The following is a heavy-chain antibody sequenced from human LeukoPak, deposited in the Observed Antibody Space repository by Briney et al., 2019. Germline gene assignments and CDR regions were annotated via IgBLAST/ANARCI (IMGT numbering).Heavy chain of an antibody. CDR1: GDSISSGDYY. D-gene: IGHD3-22*01. V-gene: IGHV4-61*02. CDR3: ARGPYSYDTSGAFDI. J-gene: IGHJ3*02. CDR2: ISSSGST. Sequence: SETLSLTCTVSGDSISSGDYYWSWIRQPAGKGLEWIGRISSSGSTNYNPARKSRITISVYTSKNQFSLKLSSVTAADTAVYFCARGPYSYDTSGAFDIWGQGTMVTVSS.